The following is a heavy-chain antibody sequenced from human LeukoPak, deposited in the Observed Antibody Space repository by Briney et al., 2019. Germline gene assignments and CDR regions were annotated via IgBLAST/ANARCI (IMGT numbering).Heavy chain of an antibody. CDR3: ARVWAYHDTSGYLEYFQE. D-gene: IGHD3-22*01. CDR1: GYTFTGFY. Sequence: ASVKVSCKACGYTFTGFYMHWVRQAPGQGLQWIGWINPNSGGTKYAQKFQGRVTLTRDTSISTSYMELSSLRSDDTAVYYCARVWAYHDTSGYLEYFQEWGQGTLVTVSS. J-gene: IGHJ1*01. V-gene: IGHV1-2*02. CDR2: INPNSGGT.